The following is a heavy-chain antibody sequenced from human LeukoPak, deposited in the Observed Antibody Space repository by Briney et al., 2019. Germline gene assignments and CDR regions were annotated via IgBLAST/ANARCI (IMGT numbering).Heavy chain of an antibody. D-gene: IGHD1-1*01. CDR3: AKDFVRYNIQFDY. V-gene: IGHV3-23*01. J-gene: IGHJ4*02. Sequence: GGSLRLSCAASGFTFSSHAMSWVRQAPGKGLEWVSSISGGGAGTYYADSVRGRFTISRDNSKNTLYLQMNSLRAEDTALYYCAKDFVRYNIQFDYWGQGALVTVSS. CDR2: ISGGGAGT. CDR1: GFTFSSHA.